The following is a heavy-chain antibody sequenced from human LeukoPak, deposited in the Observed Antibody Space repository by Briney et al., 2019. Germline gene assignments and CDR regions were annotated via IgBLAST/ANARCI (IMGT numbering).Heavy chain of an antibody. CDR1: GFTFSSYT. CDR3: AKDNLAASGIYSWFEA. V-gene: IGHV3-9*01. CDR2: ISWDGHNV. D-gene: IGHD6-13*01. J-gene: IGHJ5*02. Sequence: GGSLRLSCAASGFTFSSYTMNWVRQIPGKGLEWVSTISWDGHNVYHADSVKGRFTISRDNAKNSLFLQMNSLRAEDTALYYCAKDNLAASGIYSWFEAWGQGTLVTVSS.